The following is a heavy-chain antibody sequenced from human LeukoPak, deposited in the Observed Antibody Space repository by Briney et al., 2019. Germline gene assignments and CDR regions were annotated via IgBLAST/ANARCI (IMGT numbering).Heavy chain of an antibody. CDR1: GYTFTSYD. CDR3: ARVPTSGYDFGWVLYYYCYMDV. Sequence: ASVKVSCKASGYTFTSYDINWVRQATGQGLEWMGWMNPNGGNTGYAQKFQGRVTMTRNTSISTAYMELSSLRSEDTAVYYCARVPTSGYDFGWVLYYYCYMDVWGKGTTVTVSS. V-gene: IGHV1-8*01. CDR2: MNPNGGNT. D-gene: IGHD5-12*01. J-gene: IGHJ6*03.